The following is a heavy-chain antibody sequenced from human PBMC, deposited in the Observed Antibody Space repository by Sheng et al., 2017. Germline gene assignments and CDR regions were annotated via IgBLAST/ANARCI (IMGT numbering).Heavy chain of an antibody. CDR2: ISYDGNIK. CDR1: GFTFSSSG. D-gene: IGHD3-22*01. J-gene: IGHJ4*02. V-gene: IGHV3-30*03. CDR3: ARAPVPWLLLRSFFDY. Sequence: QVQLVESGGGVVQPGRSLRLSCAASGFTFSSSGMHWVRRAPGKGLEWVAVISYDGNIKFYADSVKGRFTISRDNSKNTLYLQMNSLRAEDTAVYYCARAPVPWLLLRSFFDYWGQGTLVTVSS.